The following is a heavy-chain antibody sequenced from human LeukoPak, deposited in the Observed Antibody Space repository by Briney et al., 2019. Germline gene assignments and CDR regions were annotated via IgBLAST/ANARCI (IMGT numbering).Heavy chain of an antibody. CDR1: GYTFTGYY. D-gene: IGHD3-10*01. CDR2: INPNSGGT. V-gene: IGHV1-2*02. Sequence: ASVKVSCKASGYTFTGYYMHWVRQAPGQGLEWMGWINPNSGGTNYAQKFQGRVTMTRDTSISTAYMELSRLRSGDTAVYYCARDSGERGSGSYLIAYWGQGTLVTVSS. CDR3: ARDSGERGSGSYLIAY. J-gene: IGHJ4*02.